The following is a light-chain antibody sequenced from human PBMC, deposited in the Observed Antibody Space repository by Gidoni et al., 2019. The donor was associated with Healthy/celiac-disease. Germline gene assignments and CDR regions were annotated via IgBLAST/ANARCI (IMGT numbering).Light chain of an antibody. CDR1: QSVSSN. J-gene: IGKJ2*01. V-gene: IGKV3-15*01. Sequence: EIVMTQSPATLSVSPGERATLSCRASQSVSSNLAWYQQKHGQAPRLLIYGASTRATGIPARFSGSGSGTEFTLTISSLQSEDFAVYYCQQYNNWPPYTFXQXTKLEIK. CDR2: GAS. CDR3: QQYNNWPPYT.